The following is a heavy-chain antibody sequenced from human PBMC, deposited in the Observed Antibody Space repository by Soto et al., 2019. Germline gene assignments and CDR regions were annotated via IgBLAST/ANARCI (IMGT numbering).Heavy chain of an antibody. V-gene: IGHV3-48*01. CDR1: GFTFSTYS. CDR3: AKDTYYYDRSGYYTYDY. Sequence: GGSLRLSCAASGFTFSTYSMNWVRQAPGKGLEWVSFISASSSTIYYADSVKGRFTISRDNAKSSLYLQMNSLRAEDTAVYYCAKDTYYYDRSGYYTYDYWGQGTQVTVSS. D-gene: IGHD3-22*01. CDR2: ISASSSTI. J-gene: IGHJ4*02.